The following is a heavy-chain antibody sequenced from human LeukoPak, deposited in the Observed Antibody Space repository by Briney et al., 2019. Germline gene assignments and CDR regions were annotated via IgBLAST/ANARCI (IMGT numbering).Heavy chain of an antibody. V-gene: IGHV3-7*01. Sequence: GGSLRLSCVASAFAFSSNWMSWVRQAPGKGLEWVASIKEDGSETYYVDSVKGRFTISRDNSKNTLYLQMNSLRAEDTAVYYCAKDKSVEVTSLWYWGQGTLVTVSS. J-gene: IGHJ4*02. CDR1: AFAFSSNW. D-gene: IGHD2-21*02. CDR3: AKDKSVEVTSLWY. CDR2: IKEDGSET.